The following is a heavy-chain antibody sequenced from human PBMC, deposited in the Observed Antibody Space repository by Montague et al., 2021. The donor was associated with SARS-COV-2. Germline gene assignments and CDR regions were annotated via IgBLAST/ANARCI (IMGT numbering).Heavy chain of an antibody. CDR3: ASFTMVRGAPGYGMDV. CDR1: GFTFSDCY. CDR2: ISTRSTYT. V-gene: IGHV3-11*03. Sequence: SLRLSCAAYGFTFSDCYMTWIRQAPGKGLEWLSYISTRSTYTNYXDSXKGRFTISRDDAKNSLYLQMNSLRAEDTAVYYCASFTMVRGAPGYGMDVWGQGTTVTVSS. J-gene: IGHJ6*02. D-gene: IGHD3-10*01.